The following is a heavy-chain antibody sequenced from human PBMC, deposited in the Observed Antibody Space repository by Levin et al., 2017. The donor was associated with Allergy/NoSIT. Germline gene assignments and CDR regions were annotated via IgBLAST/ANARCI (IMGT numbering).Heavy chain of an antibody. CDR2: IKQDGSDK. J-gene: IGHJ4*02. CDR1: GFTFRTFW. D-gene: IGHD3-10*01. CDR3: ARDHDGEDEYFDF. V-gene: IGHV3-7*01. Sequence: HPGGSLILSCAASGFTFRTFWMSWVRQAPGKGPEWVANIKQDGSDKYYVDSVEGRFTVSRDNAKSSLYLQMNSLRVEDTAVYYCARDHDGEDEYFDFWGQGTLVTVSS.